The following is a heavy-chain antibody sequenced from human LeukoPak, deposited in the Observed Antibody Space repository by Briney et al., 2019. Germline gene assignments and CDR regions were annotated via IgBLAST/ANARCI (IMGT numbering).Heavy chain of an antibody. CDR3: ARVARGYYYDSIQDAFDI. CDR2: IYYSGST. D-gene: IGHD3-22*01. Sequence: SETLSLTCTVSGGSISSGDYYWSWIRQPPGKGLEWIGYIYYSGSTYYNPSLKSRVTISVDTSKNQFSLKLSSVTAADTAVYYCARVARGYYYDSIQDAFDIWGQGTMVTVSS. J-gene: IGHJ3*02. V-gene: IGHV4-30-4*01. CDR1: GGSISSGDYY.